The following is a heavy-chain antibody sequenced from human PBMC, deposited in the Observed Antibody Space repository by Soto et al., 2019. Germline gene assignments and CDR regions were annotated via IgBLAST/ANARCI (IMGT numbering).Heavy chain of an antibody. Sequence: ASVKVSCKASGGTFSSYAISWVRQAPGQGLEWMGGIIPIFGTANYAQKFQGRVTITADESTGTAYMELSSLRSEDTAVYYCARDRRDSSGYYYHFDYWGQGTLVTVSS. J-gene: IGHJ4*02. CDR2: IIPIFGTA. D-gene: IGHD3-22*01. V-gene: IGHV1-69*13. CDR1: GGTFSSYA. CDR3: ARDRRDSSGYYYHFDY.